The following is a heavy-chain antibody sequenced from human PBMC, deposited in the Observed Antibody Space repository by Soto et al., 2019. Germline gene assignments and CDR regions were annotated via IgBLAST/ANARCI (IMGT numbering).Heavy chain of an antibody. J-gene: IGHJ5*02. D-gene: IGHD3-22*01. Sequence: QVQRVQSGAEVKKPGASVKVSCKASGYSFSGYYIHWVRQAPGQGLEWMGGINPNTGVTNYAQKFEARVSSTRDSSMNSAYMELNRLKSDDTAVYYFARDWGSSVYYYRWFDPWGQGARVTVSS. CDR2: INPNTGVT. CDR1: GYSFSGYY. V-gene: IGHV1-2*02. CDR3: ARDWGSSVYYYRWFDP.